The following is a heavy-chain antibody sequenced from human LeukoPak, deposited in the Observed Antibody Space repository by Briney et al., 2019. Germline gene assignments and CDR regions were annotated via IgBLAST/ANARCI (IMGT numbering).Heavy chain of an antibody. CDR1: GFTFDDCA. Sequence: PGGSLRLSCAASGFTFDDCAMHWVRQAPGEGLEGVSLISGDGDRTYYADSVKGRFTISRDNSKNSLDLQKNTLRTEDTALYYCAKDIAVTRSYYYYRMDVWGQGTTVTVSS. V-gene: IGHV3-43*02. J-gene: IGHJ6*02. D-gene: IGHD4-17*01. CDR2: ISGDGDRT. CDR3: AKDIAVTRSYYYYRMDV.